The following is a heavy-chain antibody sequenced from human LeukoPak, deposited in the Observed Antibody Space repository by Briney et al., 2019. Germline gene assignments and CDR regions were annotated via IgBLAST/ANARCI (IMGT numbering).Heavy chain of an antibody. CDR1: GFSFSSYS. J-gene: IGHJ5*02. CDR2: ISSGGSTV. Sequence: GGSLRLSCAASGFSFSSYSLNWVRQAPGKGLEWVSYISSGGSTVYYAESVKGRFTISRDNAKSSMYLQMDSLRAEDTAVYYCARASPATLNWFDPWGQGTLVTVSS. CDR3: ARASPATLNWFDP. V-gene: IGHV3-48*01.